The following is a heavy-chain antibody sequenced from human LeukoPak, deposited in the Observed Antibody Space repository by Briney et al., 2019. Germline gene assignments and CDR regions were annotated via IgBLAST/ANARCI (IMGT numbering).Heavy chain of an antibody. Sequence: SETLSLTCTVSGGSISSWYWSWIRQPPGKGLEWIGYIYYSGSTNYNPSLKSRVTISVDTSKNQFSLKLSSVTAADTAVYYCARGKIGYYYMDVWGKGTTVTVSS. CDR3: ARGKIGYYYMDV. V-gene: IGHV4-59*01. CDR2: IYYSGST. CDR1: GGSISSWY. J-gene: IGHJ6*03.